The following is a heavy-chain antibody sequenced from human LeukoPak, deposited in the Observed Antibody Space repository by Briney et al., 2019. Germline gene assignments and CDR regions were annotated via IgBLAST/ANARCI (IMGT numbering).Heavy chain of an antibody. J-gene: IGHJ4*02. CDR1: GITFSSYG. Sequence: GGSLRLSCAASGITFSSYGMHWVRQAPGKGLEWVAVISYDGSNKYYADSVKGRFTISRDNSKNTLYLQMNSLRAEDTAVYYCAKERRRGYGFDDWGQGTLVTVSS. CDR2: ISYDGSNK. D-gene: IGHD2-15*01. V-gene: IGHV3-30*18. CDR3: AKERRRGYGFDD.